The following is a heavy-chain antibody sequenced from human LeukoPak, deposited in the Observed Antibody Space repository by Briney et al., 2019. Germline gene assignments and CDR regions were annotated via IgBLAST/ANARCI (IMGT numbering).Heavy chain of an antibody. D-gene: IGHD3-10*01. CDR3: ASRGSGSYSD. CDR1: GGTFSSYA. V-gene: IGHV1-69*04. J-gene: IGHJ4*02. CDR2: IIPILGIA. Sequence: ASVKVSCKASGGTFSSYAISWVRQAPGQGLEWMGRIIPILGIANYAQKFQGRVTITADKSTSIAYMELSSLRSEDTAVYYCASRGSGSYSDWGQGTLVTVSS.